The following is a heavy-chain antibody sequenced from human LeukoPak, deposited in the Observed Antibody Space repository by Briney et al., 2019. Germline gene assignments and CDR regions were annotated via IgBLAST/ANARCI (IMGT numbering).Heavy chain of an antibody. D-gene: IGHD3-22*01. Sequence: SVKVSCKASGGTFSSYATSWVRQAPGQGLEWMGGIIPIFGTANYAQKFQGRVTITADESTSTAYMELSSLRSEDTAVYYCARGRITMIRCFDYWGQGTLVTVSS. V-gene: IGHV1-69*01. CDR2: IIPIFGTA. CDR3: ARGRITMIRCFDY. CDR1: GGTFSSYA. J-gene: IGHJ4*02.